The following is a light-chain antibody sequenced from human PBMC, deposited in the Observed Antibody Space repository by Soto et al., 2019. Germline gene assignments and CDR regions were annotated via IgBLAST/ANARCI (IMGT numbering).Light chain of an antibody. CDR2: GTS. J-gene: IGKJ2*01. CDR1: QSVSSDY. CDR3: QRYGGSPLFT. V-gene: IGKV3-20*01. Sequence: ESVLTQSPGTLSLSPGERATLSCRASQSVSSDYLAWYQQKPGQAPRLLIYGTSSRATGVPDRFSGSGSGTEFTLTIRGLEPEDFAVYYCQRYGGSPLFTFGQGTRLEI.